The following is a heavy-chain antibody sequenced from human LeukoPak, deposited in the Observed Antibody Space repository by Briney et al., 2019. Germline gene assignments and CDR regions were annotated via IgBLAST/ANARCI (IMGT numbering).Heavy chain of an antibody. CDR2: ISYDGSNK. CDR3: ARVVYGDFSNDY. V-gene: IGHV3-30-3*01. J-gene: IGHJ4*02. D-gene: IGHD4-17*01. Sequence: GGSLRFSCAASGFTFSSYAMHWVRQAPGKGLEWVAVISYDGSNKYYADSVKGRFTISRDNSKNTLYLQMNSLRAEDTAVYYCARVVYGDFSNDYWGQGTLVTVSS. CDR1: GFTFSSYA.